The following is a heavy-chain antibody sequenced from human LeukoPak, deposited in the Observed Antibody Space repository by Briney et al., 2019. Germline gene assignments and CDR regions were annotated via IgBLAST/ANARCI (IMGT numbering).Heavy chain of an antibody. J-gene: IGHJ5*02. CDR3: ASLTTQNYDILTGYYGGMFDP. CDR2: MYYSGST. Sequence: SETLSLTCTVSGDSISSSAYYWGWIRQPPGKGLEWIGTMYYSGSTQYNSSLQSRVTISVDTSKNQFSLKLTSVTAADTAVYYCASLTTQNYDILTGYYGGMFDPWGQGTLVTVSS. CDR1: GDSISSSAYY. V-gene: IGHV4-39*07. D-gene: IGHD3-9*01.